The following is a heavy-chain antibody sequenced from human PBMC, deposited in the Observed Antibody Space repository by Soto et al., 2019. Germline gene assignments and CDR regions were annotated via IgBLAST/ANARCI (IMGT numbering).Heavy chain of an antibody. Sequence: ASVKVSCKASGYTFTSYGISWVRQAPGQGLEWMGWISAYNGNTNYAQKLQGRVTMTTDTSTSTADMELRSLRSDDTAVYYCARESARSSFIDLWSGYYTYFDYWGQGTLVTVSS. J-gene: IGHJ4*02. CDR2: ISAYNGNT. V-gene: IGHV1-18*01. D-gene: IGHD3-3*01. CDR1: GYTFTSYG. CDR3: ARESARSSFIDLWSGYYTYFDY.